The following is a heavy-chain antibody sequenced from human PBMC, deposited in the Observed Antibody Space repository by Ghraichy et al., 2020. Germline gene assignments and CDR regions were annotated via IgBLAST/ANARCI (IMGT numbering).Heavy chain of an antibody. J-gene: IGHJ5*02. CDR1: GGSISSSSYY. D-gene: IGHD3-22*01. Sequence: SETLSLTCTVSGGSISSSSYYWGWIRQPPGKGLEWIGSIYYSGSTYYNPSLKSRVTISVDTSKNQFSLKLSSVTAADTAVYYCARQYYYDSSGFDPWGQGTLVTVSS. CDR2: IYYSGST. CDR3: ARQYYYDSSGFDP. V-gene: IGHV4-39*01.